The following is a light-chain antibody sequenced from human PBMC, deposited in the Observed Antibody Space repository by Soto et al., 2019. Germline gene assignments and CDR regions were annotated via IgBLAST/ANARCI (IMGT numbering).Light chain of an antibody. CDR2: EVN. J-gene: IGLJ2*01. Sequence: QSALTQPRSVSGSPGQSVTISCTGASSDIGTYNLVSWYQQRPGKAPKLLIYEVNKRPSGVPDRFSGSKSGNTASLTVSGLQAEDEGDYYCSSYASGNNLVFGGGTKLTVL. CDR1: SSDIGTYNL. CDR3: SSYASGNNLV. V-gene: IGLV2-8*01.